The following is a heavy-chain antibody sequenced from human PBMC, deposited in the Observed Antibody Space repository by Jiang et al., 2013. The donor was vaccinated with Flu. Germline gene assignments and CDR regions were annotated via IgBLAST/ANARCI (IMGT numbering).Heavy chain of an antibody. Sequence: GSGLVKPSETLSLTCSVFGDSINSNNYYWGWIRQAPGQGLEWVGSIYFSGTTYQNPSLKSRVTVSLDTSKNQFSLKLRSVTAADTAVYFCARNVMTTVTQFFDYWGQGTLITVSS. CDR3: ARNVMTTVTQFFDY. CDR2: IYFSGTT. V-gene: IGHV4-39*07. D-gene: IGHD4-17*01. J-gene: IGHJ4*02. CDR1: GDSINSNNYY.